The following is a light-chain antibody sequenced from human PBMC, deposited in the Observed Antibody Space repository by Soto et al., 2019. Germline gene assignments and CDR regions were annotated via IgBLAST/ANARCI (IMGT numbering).Light chain of an antibody. CDR3: HQYGNSPLT. CDR2: DAS. CDR1: QNVARNY. V-gene: IGKV3-20*01. Sequence: NGLPQSTGTLSLSPGESATLSCGASQNVARNYLAWFQQRPGQAPRLLIYDASTRATGIPDRFSGSGSGTDFTLTISRLEPDDFGLYYCHQYGNSPLTFGGGTKVDIK. J-gene: IGKJ4*01.